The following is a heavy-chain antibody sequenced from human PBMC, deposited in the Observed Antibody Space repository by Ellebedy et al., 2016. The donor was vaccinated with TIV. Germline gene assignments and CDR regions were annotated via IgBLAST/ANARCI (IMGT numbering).Heavy chain of an antibody. CDR2: VIHTGST. V-gene: IGHV4-34*12. J-gene: IGHJ6*03. CDR1: GDSFSGYY. D-gene: IGHD5-12*01. CDR3: ARVAYSGYPAQYFYYMDV. Sequence: SQTLSLTCAVYGDSFSGYYWSWIRQPPGKGLEWIGEVIHTGSTNYNPSLKSRVTISVDTSKNQFSLKLSSVTAADTAVYYCARVAYSGYPAQYFYYMDVWGKGTTVTVSS.